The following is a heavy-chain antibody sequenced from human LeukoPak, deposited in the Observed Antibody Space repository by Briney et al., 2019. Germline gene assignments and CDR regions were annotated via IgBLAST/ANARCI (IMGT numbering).Heavy chain of an antibody. J-gene: IGHJ4*02. Sequence: ASVKVSCKASGYTFTSYGISWVRQAPGQGLEWMGWISAYNGNTNYAQKLQGRVTMTTDTSTSTAYKELRSLRSDDTAVYYCARNCGGDCPFDYWGQGTLVTVSS. CDR2: ISAYNGNT. D-gene: IGHD2-21*02. V-gene: IGHV1-18*01. CDR3: ARNCGGDCPFDY. CDR1: GYTFTSYG.